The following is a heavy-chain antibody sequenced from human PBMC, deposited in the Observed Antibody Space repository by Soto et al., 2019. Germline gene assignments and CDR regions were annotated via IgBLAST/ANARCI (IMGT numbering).Heavy chain of an antibody. Sequence: LRLSCAASGFTFSSYAMHWVRQAPGKGLEWVAVISYDGSNKYYADSVKGRFTISRDNSKNTLYLQMNSLRAEDTAVYYCAREDTAMDSFDYWGQGTLVTVS. CDR3: AREDTAMDSFDY. CDR2: ISYDGSNK. J-gene: IGHJ4*02. V-gene: IGHV3-30-3*01. D-gene: IGHD5-18*01. CDR1: GFTFSSYA.